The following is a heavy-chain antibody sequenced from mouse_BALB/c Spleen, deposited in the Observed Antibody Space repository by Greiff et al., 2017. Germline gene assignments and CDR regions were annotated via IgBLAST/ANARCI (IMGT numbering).Heavy chain of an antibody. CDR2: ISSGGST. V-gene: IGHV5-6-5*01. CDR3: ARELYYGYPSFDY. Sequence: EVKLMESGGGLVKPGGSLKLSCAASGFTFSSYAMSWVRQTPEKRLEWVASISSGGSTYYPDSVKGRFTISRDNARNILYLQMSSLRSEDTAMYYCARELYYGYPSFDYWGQGTTLTVSS. D-gene: IGHD1-2*01. J-gene: IGHJ2*01. CDR1: GFTFSSYA.